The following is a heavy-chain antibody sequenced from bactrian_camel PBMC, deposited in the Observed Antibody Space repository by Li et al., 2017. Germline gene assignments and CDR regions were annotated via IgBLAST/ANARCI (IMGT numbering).Heavy chain of an antibody. CDR2: INTGGGTT. CDR3: ATGGPDTSTDFLY. Sequence: HVQLVESGGGLVQPGGSLRLSCAASGFTFTTYAMHWVRQAPGKGLEWLLGINTGGGTTYYADSVKGRFTISRDNAKNTLYLQMNSLKSEDTAVYYCATGGPDTSTDFLYWGRGTQVTVS. CDR1: GFTFTTYA. J-gene: IGHJ6*01. V-gene: IGHV3S1*01.